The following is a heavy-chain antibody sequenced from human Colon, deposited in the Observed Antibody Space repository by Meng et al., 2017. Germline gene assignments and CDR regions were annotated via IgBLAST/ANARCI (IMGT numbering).Heavy chain of an antibody. J-gene: IGHJ5*02. Sequence: GLPADSRPGLVKPSETLSLTFTVSGPSIKSYFWSWLRQAPGKGLEWIASIYYSGRTDYNPSLKSRVAISVDTSKSHFSLNLSSVTAADTAVYYCATSDRVPGWFDPWGQGTLVTVSS. CDR3: ATSDRVPGWFDP. V-gene: IGHV4-59*01. CDR2: IYYSGRT. D-gene: IGHD3-10*01. CDR1: GPSIKSYF.